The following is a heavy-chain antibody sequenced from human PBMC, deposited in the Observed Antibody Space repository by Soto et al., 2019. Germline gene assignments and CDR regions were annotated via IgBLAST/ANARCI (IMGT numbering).Heavy chain of an antibody. J-gene: IGHJ4*02. Sequence: SETLSLTCTVSGGSISSGGYYWSWIRQHPGKGLEWIGYIYYSGSTYYNPSLKSRVTISVDTSKNQFSLKLSSVTAADTAVYYCAREADTYYYDSIGYSWGQGTLVTVSS. CDR1: GGSISSGGYY. CDR2: IYYSGST. CDR3: AREADTYYYDSIGYS. V-gene: IGHV4-31*03. D-gene: IGHD3-22*01.